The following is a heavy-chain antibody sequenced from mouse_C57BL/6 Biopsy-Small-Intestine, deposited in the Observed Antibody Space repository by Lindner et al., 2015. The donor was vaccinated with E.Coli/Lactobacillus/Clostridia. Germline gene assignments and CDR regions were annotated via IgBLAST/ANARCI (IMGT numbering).Heavy chain of an antibody. CDR2: ILPGSGSS. Sequence: LQESGAELMKPGAVSEAFLQGYWLHIHWLLDRVGKAEAWTWPEWIGEILPGSGSSNYNEKFKGKATFTADTSSNTVYMQLSSLTTEESAIYYCARRFGNPYLMDFWGSRDLSYRLL. CDR1: LHIHWLL. CDR3: ARRFGNPYLMDF. V-gene: IGHV1-9*01. J-gene: IGHJ4*01. D-gene: IGHD2-1*01.